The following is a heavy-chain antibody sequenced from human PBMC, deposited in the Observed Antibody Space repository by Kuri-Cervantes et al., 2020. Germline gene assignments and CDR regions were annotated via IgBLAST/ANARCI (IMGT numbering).Heavy chain of an antibody. CDR1: GFTFSSYG. D-gene: IGHD3-3*01. CDR3: AKSSGYNFWSGYSTFDYYYMDI. Sequence: GGSLRLSCAASGFTFSSYGMHWVRQAPGKGLVWVSCIDDGGSGTIYADSVKGRFTISRDNAKNSLYLQMNSLRAEDTALYYCAKSSGYNFWSGYSTFDYYYMDIWGKGTTVTVSS. J-gene: IGHJ6*03. CDR2: IDDGGSGT. V-gene: IGHV3-74*01.